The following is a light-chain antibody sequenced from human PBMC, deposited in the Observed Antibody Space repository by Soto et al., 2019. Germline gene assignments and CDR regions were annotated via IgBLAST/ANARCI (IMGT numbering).Light chain of an antibody. CDR1: SYNIGSNT. Sequence: SVLTQPPSGCGSTGQRFTMSCFGSSYNIGSNTVNWCQQLAGTAPKLLIDSKNQRPSGVPERFSGSKPGTSASVATGGLQPEDEADYSCPACDNSLHGYVFGTGTK. V-gene: IGLV1-44*01. J-gene: IGLJ1*01. CDR3: PACDNSLHGYV. CDR2: SKN.